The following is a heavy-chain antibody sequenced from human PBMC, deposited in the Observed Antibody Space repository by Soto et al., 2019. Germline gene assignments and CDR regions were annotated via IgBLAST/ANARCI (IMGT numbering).Heavy chain of an antibody. J-gene: IGHJ6*02. Sequence: GGSLRLSCAASGFTFSSYAMHWVRQAPGKGLEWVAVISYDGSNKYYADSVKGRFTISRDNSKNTLYLQMNSLRAEDTAVYYCARDLGDGGYSYGKGAYYGMDVWGQGTTVTVSS. CDR1: GFTFSSYA. D-gene: IGHD5-18*01. V-gene: IGHV3-30-3*01. CDR3: ARDLGDGGYSYGKGAYYGMDV. CDR2: ISYDGSNK.